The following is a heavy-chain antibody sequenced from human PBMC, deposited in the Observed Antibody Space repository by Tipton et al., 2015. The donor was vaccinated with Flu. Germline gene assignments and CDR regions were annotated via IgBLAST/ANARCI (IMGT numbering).Heavy chain of an antibody. CDR3: AGSIAAAGSLDY. CDR2: IYYSGST. Sequence: TLSLTCTVSGGYISSYYWSWIRQPPGKGLEWIGYIYYSGSTNYNPSLKSRGTISVDTPKNQFSLKLSSVTAADTAVYYCAGSIAAAGSLDYWGQGTLVTVSS. D-gene: IGHD6-13*01. CDR1: GGYISSYY. J-gene: IGHJ4*02. V-gene: IGHV4-59*08.